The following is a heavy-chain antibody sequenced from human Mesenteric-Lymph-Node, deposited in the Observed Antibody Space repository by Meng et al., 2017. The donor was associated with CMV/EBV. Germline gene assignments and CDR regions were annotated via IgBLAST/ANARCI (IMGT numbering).Heavy chain of an antibody. Sequence: SLSCYYWRSIRQPPGTALEWIGDINHSGSTYYSPSLKSRVIILVDTSKNQFSLKLTSETAADTAVYYCARASVAYSSSWYPNNYYFDYWGQGGLVTVSS. CDR2: INHSGST. CDR3: ARASVAYSSSWYPNNYYFDY. J-gene: IGHJ4*02. CDR1: SLSCYY. D-gene: IGHD6-13*01. V-gene: IGHV4-34*01.